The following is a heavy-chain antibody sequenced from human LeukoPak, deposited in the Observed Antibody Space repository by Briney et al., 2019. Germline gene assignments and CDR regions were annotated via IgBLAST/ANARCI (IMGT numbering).Heavy chain of an antibody. CDR2: ISVNGRTT. CDR1: GFTFSSYA. CDR3: ARVFGGTYGGDH. J-gene: IGHJ4*02. V-gene: IGHV3-23*01. Sequence: EGSLRLSCAASGFTFSSYAMSWVRQAPGKGLEWVSSISVNGRTTYYADSVKGRFTISRDSSKNTLYLQMNSLRAEDTAIYYCARVFGGTYGGDHWGQGTLVTVSS. D-gene: IGHD1-26*01.